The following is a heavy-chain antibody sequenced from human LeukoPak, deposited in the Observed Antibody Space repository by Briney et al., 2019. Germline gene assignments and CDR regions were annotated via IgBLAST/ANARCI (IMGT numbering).Heavy chain of an antibody. J-gene: IGHJ4*02. CDR1: GGSISSGDYY. D-gene: IGHD4-17*01. V-gene: IGHV4-30-4*02. CDR3: ARYMSSETTFDY. Sequence: SETRSLTCTVSGGSISSGDYYWSWIRQPPGKGLEWIGYIYYSGSTYYNPSLKSRVTISVDTSKNQFSLKLSSVTAADTAVYYCARYMSSETTFDYWGQGTLVTVSS. CDR2: IYYSGST.